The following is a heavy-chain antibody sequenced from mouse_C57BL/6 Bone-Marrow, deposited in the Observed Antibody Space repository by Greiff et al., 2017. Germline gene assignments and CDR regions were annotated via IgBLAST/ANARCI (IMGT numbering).Heavy chain of an antibody. V-gene: IGHV5-6*01. J-gene: IGHJ3*01. CDR3: ASPPFITTVVARTY. CDR2: ISSGGSYT. D-gene: IGHD1-1*01. Sequence: DVQLVESGGDLVKPGGSLKLSCAASGFTFSSYGMSWVRQTPDKRLEWVATISSGGSYTYYPDSVKGRFTISRDNAKNTLYLQMSSLKSEDTAMYYCASPPFITTVVARTYWGQGTLVTVSA. CDR1: GFTFSSYG.